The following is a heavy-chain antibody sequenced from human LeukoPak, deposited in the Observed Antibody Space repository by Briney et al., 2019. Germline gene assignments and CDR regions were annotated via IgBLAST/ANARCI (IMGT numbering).Heavy chain of an antibody. V-gene: IGHV4-31*03. Sequence: SETLSLTCTVSGGSISSGGYYWSWIRQHPGKGLEWIGYIYYSGSTYYNPSLKSRVTISVDTSKNQFSLKLSSVTAADTAVYYCVRENPVWSGLYYYYGMDVWGQGTTVTVSS. D-gene: IGHD3-3*01. CDR3: VRENPVWSGLYYYYGMDV. J-gene: IGHJ6*02. CDR1: GGSISSGGYY. CDR2: IYYSGST.